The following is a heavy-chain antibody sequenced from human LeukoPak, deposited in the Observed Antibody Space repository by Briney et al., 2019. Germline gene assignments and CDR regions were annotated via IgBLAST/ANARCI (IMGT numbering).Heavy chain of an antibody. J-gene: IGHJ4*02. D-gene: IGHD3-22*01. V-gene: IGHV4-39*01. Sequence: PSETLSLTCTVSGGSISSSNYYWGWIRQPPGKGLEWIGSIYYSGSTYYNPSLKSRVTISVDTSKNQFSLKLSSVTAADTAVYYCARQSHYYDSSGPPDYWGQGTLVTVSS. CDR1: GGSISSSNYY. CDR3: ARQSHYYDSSGPPDY. CDR2: IYYSGST.